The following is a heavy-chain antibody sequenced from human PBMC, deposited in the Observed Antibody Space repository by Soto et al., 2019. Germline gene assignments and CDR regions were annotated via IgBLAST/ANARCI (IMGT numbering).Heavy chain of an antibody. Sequence: QVQLQQWGAGLLKPSETLSLTCAVYGGSFSGYYWSWIRQPPGKGLEWIGEINHSGSTNYNPSLTSGVTTSVDTSKNQFSLKLSSVTAADTAVYYCARGGGYDYIWGSYRSYYYYYMDVWGKGTTVTVSS. CDR2: INHSGST. CDR1: GGSFSGYY. J-gene: IGHJ6*03. D-gene: IGHD3-16*02. V-gene: IGHV4-34*01. CDR3: ARGGGYDYIWGSYRSYYYYYMDV.